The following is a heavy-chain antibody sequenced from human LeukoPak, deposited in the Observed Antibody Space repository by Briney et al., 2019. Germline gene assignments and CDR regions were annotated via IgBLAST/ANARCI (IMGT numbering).Heavy chain of an antibody. V-gene: IGHV4-34*01. CDR3: ARALGYYDFWSGYTHTYYFDY. J-gene: IGHJ4*02. Sequence: SETLSLTCAVYGGSFSGYYWSWIRQPPGKGLEWIGEINHSGSTNYNPSLKSRVTISVDTSKNQFSLKLSSVTAADTAVYYCARALGYYDFWSGYTHTYYFDYWGQGTLVTVSS. D-gene: IGHD3-3*01. CDR1: GGSFSGYY. CDR2: INHSGST.